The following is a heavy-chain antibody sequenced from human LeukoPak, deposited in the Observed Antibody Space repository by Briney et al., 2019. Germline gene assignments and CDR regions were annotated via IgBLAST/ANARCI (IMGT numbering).Heavy chain of an antibody. CDR1: GGSISSYY. CDR3: ARELEWDYYYYMDV. D-gene: IGHD1-26*01. V-gene: IGHV4-59*12. CDR2: IYYSGST. Sequence: SETLSLTCTVSGGSISSYYWSWIRQPPGKGLEWIGYIYYSGSTNYNPSLKSRVTMSVDTSKNQFSLKLSSVTAADTAVYYCARELEWDYYYYMDVWGKGTTVTISS. J-gene: IGHJ6*03.